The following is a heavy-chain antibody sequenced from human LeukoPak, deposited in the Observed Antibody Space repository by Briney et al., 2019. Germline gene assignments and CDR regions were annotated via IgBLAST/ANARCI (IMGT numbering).Heavy chain of an antibody. V-gene: IGHV1-69*13. CDR3: ARGLAYCGGDCPPGFDY. Sequence: SVKVSCKASGGTFSSYAISWVRQAPGQGLEWMGGIIPIFGTANYAQKFQGRVTITADESTSTAYMELSSLRSEDTAVCYCARGLAYCGGDCPPGFDYWGQGTLVTVSS. CDR2: IIPIFGTA. D-gene: IGHD2-21*02. CDR1: GGTFSSYA. J-gene: IGHJ4*02.